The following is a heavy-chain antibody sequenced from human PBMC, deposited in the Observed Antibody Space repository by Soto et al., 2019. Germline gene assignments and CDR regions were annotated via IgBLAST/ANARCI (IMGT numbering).Heavy chain of an antibody. CDR1: GYTFTSYG. CDR3: ASNYCSSTSCYGPYYYGMDV. CDR2: IIPIFGTA. J-gene: IGHJ6*02. V-gene: IGHV1-69*13. D-gene: IGHD2-2*01. Sequence: SVKVSCKASGYTFTSYGISWVRQAPGQGLDWMGGIIPIFGTANYAQKFQGRVTITADESTSTAYMELSSLRSEDTAVYYCASNYCSSTSCYGPYYYGMDVWGQGTTVTVSS.